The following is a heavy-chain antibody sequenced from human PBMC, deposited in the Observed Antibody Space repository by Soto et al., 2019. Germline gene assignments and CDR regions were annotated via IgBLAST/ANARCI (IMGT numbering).Heavy chain of an antibody. V-gene: IGHV3-23*01. D-gene: IGHD3-16*02. CDR3: ARDRPPYRTEYYFDY. CDR1: GFTFSTYA. CDR2: ISGSGADT. J-gene: IGHJ4*02. Sequence: GGSLRLSCAASGFTFSTYAMNWVRQPPGKGLEWVSSISGSGADTYYADSVQGRFTISRDNAKNTLNLQMNSLRAEDTAVYYCARDRPPYRTEYYFDYWGQGTLVTVSS.